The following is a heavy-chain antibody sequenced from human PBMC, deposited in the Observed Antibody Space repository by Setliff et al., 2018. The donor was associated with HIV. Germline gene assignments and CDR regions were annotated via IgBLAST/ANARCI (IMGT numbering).Heavy chain of an antibody. D-gene: IGHD2-15*01. J-gene: IGHJ3*01. CDR1: GYTFSSYG. CDR2: ISAKNGNT. V-gene: IGHV1-18*01. Sequence: ASVKVSCKASGYTFSSYGISWVRQAPGQGPGWMAWISAKNGNTDYAQKFQGRVTMSLDTSTNTVYLELKGLTSDDTAVYYCAKPRIFDSFDVWGPGTVVTVSS. CDR3: AKPRIFDSFDV.